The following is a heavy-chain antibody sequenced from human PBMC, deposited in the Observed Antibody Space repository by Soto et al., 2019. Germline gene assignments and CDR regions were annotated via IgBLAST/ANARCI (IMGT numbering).Heavy chain of an antibody. J-gene: IGHJ4*02. CDR3: AREEIQLWLDY. CDR2: TYTGGYT. CDR1: GFIVSDNY. D-gene: IGHD5-18*01. Sequence: GGSLRLSCAASGFIVSDNYINWVRQAPGKGLEWVSVTYTGGYTYYADSVKGRFTISRDNSKNSLYLQMNSLRAEDTAVYYCAREEIQLWLDYWGQGTLVTVSS. V-gene: IGHV3-53*01.